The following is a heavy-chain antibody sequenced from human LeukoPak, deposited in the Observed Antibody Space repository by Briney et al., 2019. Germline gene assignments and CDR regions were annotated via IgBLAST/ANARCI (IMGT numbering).Heavy chain of an antibody. CDR1: GGSFSGYY. CDR2: INHSGST. Sequence: SETLSLTCAVYGGSFSGYYWSWIRQPPGKGPEWIGEINHSGSTNYNPSLKSRVTISVDTSKNQFSLKLSSVTAADTAVYYCAIVVPDAWGQGTLVTVSS. V-gene: IGHV4-34*01. CDR3: AIVVPDA. J-gene: IGHJ5*02. D-gene: IGHD2-2*01.